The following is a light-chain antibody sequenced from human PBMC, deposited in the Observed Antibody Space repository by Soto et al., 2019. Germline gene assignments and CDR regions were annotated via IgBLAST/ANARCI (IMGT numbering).Light chain of an antibody. CDR3: QQYNKWAPLYS. J-gene: IGKJ2*01. V-gene: IGKV3-15*01. CDR2: GAS. CDR1: QSINSD. Sequence: EIVMTQSPVTLSVSPGERATLSCRASQSINSDLAWYQQKPGQAPRLLIYGASTRATDIPARISGSGSGTDFTLTISSLQSLDFVVFFCQQYNKWAPLYSLGQGTKLEIK.